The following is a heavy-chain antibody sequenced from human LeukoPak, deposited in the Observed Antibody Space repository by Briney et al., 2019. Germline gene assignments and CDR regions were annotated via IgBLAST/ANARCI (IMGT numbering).Heavy chain of an antibody. CDR3: ATTQGASESYWPSYYYYMDV. CDR1: GGSISSFY. CDR2: IYYSGST. Sequence: PSETLSLISTVSGGSISSFYWSWIRQPPGKGLEWIGYIYYSGSTNYNPSLKSRATISVDTSKNQFALKLSSVTAADTAVYYCATTQGASESYWPSYYYYMDVWGKGTTVTVSS. V-gene: IGHV4-59*01. D-gene: IGHD1-26*01. J-gene: IGHJ6*03.